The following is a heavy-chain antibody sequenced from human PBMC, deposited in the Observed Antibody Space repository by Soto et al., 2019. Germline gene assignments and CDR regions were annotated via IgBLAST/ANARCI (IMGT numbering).Heavy chain of an antibody. J-gene: IGHJ4*02. CDR2: IYYSGST. D-gene: IGHD6-13*01. CDR1: GGSISSYY. CDR3: ARAAAAAQFDY. V-gene: IGHV4-59*06. Sequence: PSETLSLTCTVSGGSISSYYWSWIRQYPGKGLEWIGYIYYSGSTYYNPSLKTRVTISVDTSKNQFSLKLSSVTAADTAMYYCARAAAAAQFDYWGQGTLVTVSS.